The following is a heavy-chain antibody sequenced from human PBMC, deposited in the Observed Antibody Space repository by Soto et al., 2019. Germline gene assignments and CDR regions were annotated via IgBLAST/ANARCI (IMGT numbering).Heavy chain of an antibody. CDR1: GFTFSSYS. D-gene: IGHD3-16*01. J-gene: IGHJ4*02. CDR2: ISSSSSYI. CDR3: ASEDVARKTLDY. Sequence: EVQLVESGGGLVKPGGSLRLSCAASGFTFSSYSMNWVRQAPGKGLEWVSSISSSSSYIYYADSVKGRFTISRDNAKNSLYLQMNSLRAEDTAVYYCASEDVARKTLDYWGQGTLVTVSS. V-gene: IGHV3-21*01.